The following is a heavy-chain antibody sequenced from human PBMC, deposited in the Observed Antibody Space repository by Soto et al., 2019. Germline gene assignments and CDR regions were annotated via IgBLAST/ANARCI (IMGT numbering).Heavy chain of an antibody. V-gene: IGHV4-4*02. Sequence: PSETLSLTCAVSGGSISSTNLWTWVRQPPGKGLEWIGDIYHSGSTNFNPSLKSRVTISVDTSKNQISLKLDSVTAADTAVYYCASIWFGDFDYWGHGTLVTVSS. CDR3: ASIWFGDFDY. CDR1: GGSISSTNL. CDR2: IYHSGST. J-gene: IGHJ4*01. D-gene: IGHD3-10*01.